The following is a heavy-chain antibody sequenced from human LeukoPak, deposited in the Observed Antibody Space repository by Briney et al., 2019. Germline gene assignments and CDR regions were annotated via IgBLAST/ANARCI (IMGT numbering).Heavy chain of an antibody. CDR1: GFSFSTYW. J-gene: IGHJ3*02. D-gene: IGHD6-13*01. CDR2: IMQGGSEK. CDR3: AREVYSSSRPADAFDI. V-gene: IGHV3-7*01. Sequence: GGSLRLSWVGSGFSFSTYWMSWVRQAPGKGLEWVANIMQGGSEKNYVDSVKGRFTVSRDNARNSLYLQMNSLRAEDTAVYYCAREVYSSSRPADAFDIWGQGTVVTVSS.